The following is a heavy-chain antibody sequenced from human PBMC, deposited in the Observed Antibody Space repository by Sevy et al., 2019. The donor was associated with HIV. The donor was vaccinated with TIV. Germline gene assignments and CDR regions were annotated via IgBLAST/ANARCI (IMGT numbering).Heavy chain of an antibody. CDR1: GFIFSGYS. Sequence: GGSLRLSCAVSGFIFSGYSMNWVRQAPGKGLEWVSYISSSSDIIYYADSVKGRFTISRDNARNSLCLQMNSLRDEDTAVYYCARTIAAAETFDYWGQGALVTVSS. V-gene: IGHV3-48*02. CDR2: ISSSSDII. J-gene: IGHJ4*02. CDR3: ARTIAAAETFDY. D-gene: IGHD6-25*01.